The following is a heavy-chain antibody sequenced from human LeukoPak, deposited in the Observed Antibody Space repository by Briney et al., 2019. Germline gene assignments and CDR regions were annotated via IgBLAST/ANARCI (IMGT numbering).Heavy chain of an antibody. D-gene: IGHD3-16*02. CDR2: IIPIFGTA. CDR3: ERIGLSYAFDI. V-gene: IGHV1-69*01. CDR1: GGTFISYA. Sequence: GASVKVSCKASGGTFISYAISWVRQAPGQGLEWMGGIIPIFGTANYAQKFQGRVTITADEPTSRAYVALSSVRSEHTAVYYCERIGLSYAFDIWGQGTMVTVCS. J-gene: IGHJ3*02.